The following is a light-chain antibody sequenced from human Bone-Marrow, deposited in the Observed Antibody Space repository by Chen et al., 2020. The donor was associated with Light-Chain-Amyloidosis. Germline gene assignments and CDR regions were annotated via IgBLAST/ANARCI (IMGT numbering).Light chain of an antibody. CDR3: HVWDRSSDRPV. CDR1: NIGSTS. J-gene: IGLJ3*02. CDR2: DDS. Sequence: SYVLTQPYSVSVAAGQTATSACGGNNIGSTSVHWYQQTPGQAPLLVVYDDSDRPSGIPERLSGSNSGNTATLTISRVEAGDEADYYCHVWDRSSDRPVFGGGTKLTVI. V-gene: IGLV3-21*02.